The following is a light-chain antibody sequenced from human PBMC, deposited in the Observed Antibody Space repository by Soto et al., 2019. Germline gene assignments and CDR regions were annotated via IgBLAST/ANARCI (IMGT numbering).Light chain of an antibody. Sequence: DIQMTQSPSSLSASVGDRVTITCRASQTITSFLNWYQHKPGKAPKLLIYAASTLQSGVPSRFSGSGSGTDVSLPISGLQPEDFATYYCQQSYSTPRTFGQGTKVEI. CDR2: AAS. J-gene: IGKJ1*01. CDR1: QTITSF. V-gene: IGKV1-39*01. CDR3: QQSYSTPRT.